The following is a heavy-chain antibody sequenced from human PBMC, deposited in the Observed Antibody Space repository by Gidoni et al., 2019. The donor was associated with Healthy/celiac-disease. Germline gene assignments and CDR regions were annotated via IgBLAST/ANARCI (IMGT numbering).Heavy chain of an antibody. D-gene: IGHD6-19*01. V-gene: IGHV4-34*01. CDR3: ARGIAVAGPTDAFDI. CDR1: GGSFSGYY. J-gene: IGHJ3*02. Sequence: QVQLQQWGAGLLKPSETLSLTCAVYGGSFSGYYWSWIRQPPGKGLEWIGEINHSGSTNYHPSLKSRVTISVDTSKNQFSLKLSSVTAADTAVYYCARGIAVAGPTDAFDIWGQGTMVTVSS. CDR2: INHSGST.